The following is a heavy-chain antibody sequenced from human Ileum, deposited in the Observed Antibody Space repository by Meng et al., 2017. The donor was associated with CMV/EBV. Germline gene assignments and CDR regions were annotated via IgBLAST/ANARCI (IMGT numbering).Heavy chain of an antibody. CDR1: SDSISSDSW. CDR3: ARNFGY. J-gene: IGHJ4*02. CDR2: ISHSGYT. V-gene: IGHV4-4*02. Sequence: GTLSLTCVVSSDSISSDSWWSWVRQPPGKGLEWIGEISHSGYTNYNPSLKSRVTVSVDKSENQLSLKLTSVTATDTAVYYCARNFGYWGQGTLVTVSS.